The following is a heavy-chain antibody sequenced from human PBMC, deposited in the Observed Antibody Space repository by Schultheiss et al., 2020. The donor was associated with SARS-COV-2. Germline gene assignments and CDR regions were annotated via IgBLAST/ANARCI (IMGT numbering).Heavy chain of an antibody. J-gene: IGHJ6*02. D-gene: IGHD1-14*01. CDR3: AKDLAQNRPDYGMDV. CDR1: GFTFDDYA. Sequence: GGSLRLSCAASGFTFDDYAMHWVRQAPGKGLEWVSAISGSGTTTYYADSVKGRFTISRDNSKNTLYLQMNSLRAEDTAVYYCAKDLAQNRPDYGMDVWGQGTTVTVSS. CDR2: ISGSGTTT. V-gene: IGHV3-23*01.